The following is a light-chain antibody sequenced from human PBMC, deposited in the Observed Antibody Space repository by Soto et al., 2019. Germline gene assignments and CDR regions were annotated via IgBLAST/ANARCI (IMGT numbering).Light chain of an antibody. Sequence: DIVMTQSPDSLAVSLGERATINCKSSQSVLYSSNNNNYLAWYQQRPGQAPKLLIYWASTRESGVPDRFSGSGSETDFTLTISSLQPEDGAVYYCQQYYSRPQTFGQGTRLEIK. V-gene: IGKV4-1*01. CDR1: QSVLYSSNNNNY. CDR2: WAS. CDR3: QQYYSRPQT. J-gene: IGKJ5*01.